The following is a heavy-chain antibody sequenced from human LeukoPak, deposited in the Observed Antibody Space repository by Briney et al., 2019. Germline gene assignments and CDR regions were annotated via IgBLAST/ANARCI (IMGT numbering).Heavy chain of an antibody. CDR1: GFTFDDYG. D-gene: IGHD1-26*01. J-gene: IGHJ6*03. CDR2: INWNGGST. V-gene: IGHV3-20*04. CDR3: ARDSGSYSGYYYYYMDV. Sequence: GGSLRLSCAASGFTFDDYGMSWVRQAPGKGLEWVSGINWNGGSTGYADSVKGRFTISRDNAKNSLYLQMNSLRAEDTALYYCARDSGSYSGYYYYYMDVWGKGTTVTVSS.